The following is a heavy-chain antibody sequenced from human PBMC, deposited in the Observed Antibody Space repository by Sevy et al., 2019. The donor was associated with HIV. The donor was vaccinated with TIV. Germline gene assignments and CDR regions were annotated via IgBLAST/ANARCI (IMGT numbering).Heavy chain of an antibody. D-gene: IGHD3-10*01. J-gene: IGHJ4*02. CDR2: IIPSSGDT. Sequence: ASVKVSCKASGYMFTGYYIHWVRQAPGRGLEGMGWIIPSSGDTNYGQRFLGRVTMTRDTSINIAYIELNSLTSDDTAVYYCTRSVYGSGTYLNDYWGQGTLVTVSS. CDR3: TRSVYGSGTYLNDY. V-gene: IGHV1-2*02. CDR1: GYMFTGYY.